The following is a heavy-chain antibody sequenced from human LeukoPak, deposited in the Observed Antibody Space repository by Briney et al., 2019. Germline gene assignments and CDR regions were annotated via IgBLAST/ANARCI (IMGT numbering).Heavy chain of an antibody. D-gene: IGHD2-15*01. V-gene: IGHV4-61*02. CDR2: IYTSGST. CDR1: GGSISSGGYS. CDR3: ARGGLASVGIDY. J-gene: IGHJ4*02. Sequence: SETLSLTCAVSGGSISSGGYSWSWIRQPPGKGLEWIGRIYTSGSTNYNPSLKSRVTISVDTSKNQFFLKLSSVTAADTAVYYCARGGLASVGIDYWGQGTLVTVSS.